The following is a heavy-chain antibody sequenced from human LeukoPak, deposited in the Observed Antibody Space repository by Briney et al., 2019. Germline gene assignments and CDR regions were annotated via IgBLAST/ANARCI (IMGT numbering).Heavy chain of an antibody. D-gene: IGHD2-15*01. CDR1: GFTFSSYW. CDR2: INSDGSST. Sequence: GGSLRLSCAASGFTFSSYWMHWVRQAPGKGLVWVSRINSDGSSTNYADSVKGRFTISRDNSNNTLYLQMNSLRVEDTAVYYCAKMLPPLQYCSGGSCYPTPDYWGQGTLVTVSS. J-gene: IGHJ4*02. V-gene: IGHV3-74*01. CDR3: AKMLPPLQYCSGGSCYPTPDY.